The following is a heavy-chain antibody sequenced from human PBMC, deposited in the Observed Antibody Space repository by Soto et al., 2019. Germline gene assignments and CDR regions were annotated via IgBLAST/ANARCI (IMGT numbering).Heavy chain of an antibody. CDR1: GYTFTSYW. CDR2: IYPGDSST. CDR3: AKQSDYGDNHYYYGKDV. J-gene: IGHJ6*02. V-gene: IGHV5-51*01. Sequence: PGESLKISCKGSGYTFTSYWIGWVRQMPGKGLEWMGIIYPGDSSTRYSPSFQGHVTMSVDKSISTAYLQWSSLKASDTALYYCAKQSDYGDNHYYYGKDVWGPGTTVTVSS. D-gene: IGHD4-17*01.